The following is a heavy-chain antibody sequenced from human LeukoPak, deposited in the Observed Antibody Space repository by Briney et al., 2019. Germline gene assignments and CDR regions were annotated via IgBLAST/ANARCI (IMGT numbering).Heavy chain of an antibody. V-gene: IGHV4-59*01. J-gene: IGHJ3*02. CDR1: GGSISSYY. CDR3: ARYERSSGYSDAFDI. Sequence: PSETLSLTCTVAGGSISSYYWSWIRQPPGKGLEWIGYIYYSGSTNYNPSLKSRVTISVDTSKNQFSLKLSSVTAADTAVYYCARYERSSGYSDAFDIWGQGTMVTVSS. D-gene: IGHD3-22*01. CDR2: IYYSGST.